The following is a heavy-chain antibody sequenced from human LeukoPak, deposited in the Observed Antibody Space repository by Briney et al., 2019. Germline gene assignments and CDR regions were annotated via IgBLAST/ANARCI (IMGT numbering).Heavy chain of an antibody. CDR2: MNPNSGNT. Sequence: GASVKVSCKASGYTFTIYDINWVRQATGQGLEWMGWMNPNSGNTGYAQKFQGRVTITRNTSISTAYMELSSLRSEDTAVYYCARDRVGQQLVGRKNNYYYMDVWGKGTTVTISS. CDR1: GYTFTIYD. D-gene: IGHD6-13*01. CDR3: ARDRVGQQLVGRKNNYYYMDV. J-gene: IGHJ6*03. V-gene: IGHV1-8*03.